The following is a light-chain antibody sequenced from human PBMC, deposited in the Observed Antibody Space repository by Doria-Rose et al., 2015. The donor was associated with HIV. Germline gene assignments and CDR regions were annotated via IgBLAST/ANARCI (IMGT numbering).Light chain of an antibody. CDR2: DGS. J-gene: IGKJ1*01. Sequence: TQSPGTLSLSPGERATLSCRASQSFSSTYLAWYQQKPGQAPSLLIYDGSTRATGIPDRFSARGSGTDFTLTINRLEPEDFALYYCHQCGTSWTFGQGTKVEI. V-gene: IGKV3-20*01. CDR3: HQCGTSWT. CDR1: QSFSSTY.